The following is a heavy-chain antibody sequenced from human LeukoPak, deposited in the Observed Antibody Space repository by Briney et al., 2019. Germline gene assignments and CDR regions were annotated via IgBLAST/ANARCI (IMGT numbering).Heavy chain of an antibody. J-gene: IGHJ5*02. CDR1: GGSFSGYY. Sequence: SETLSLTCAVYGGSFSGYYWSWIRQPPGKGLEWIGEINHSGSTNYNPSLKSRVTISVDTSKNQFSLKLSSVTAADTAVYYCAREEKRRDGYNGWFDPWGQGTLVTVSS. V-gene: IGHV4-34*01. D-gene: IGHD5-24*01. CDR2: INHSGST. CDR3: AREEKRRDGYNGWFDP.